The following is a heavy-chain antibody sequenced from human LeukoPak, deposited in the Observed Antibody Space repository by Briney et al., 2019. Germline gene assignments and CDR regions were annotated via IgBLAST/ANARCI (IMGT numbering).Heavy chain of an antibody. CDR2: IYYSGST. D-gene: IGHD3-3*01. V-gene: IGHV4-59*01. CDR1: GGSISSYY. CDR3: ARSDFWSGYYRGYNWFDP. Sequence: SETLSLTCTVSGGSISSYYWSWIRQPPGKGLEWIGYIYYSGSTNYNPSLKSRVTISVDTSKNQFSLKLSSVTAADTAVYYCARSDFWSGYYRGYNWFDPWGQGTLVTVSS. J-gene: IGHJ5*02.